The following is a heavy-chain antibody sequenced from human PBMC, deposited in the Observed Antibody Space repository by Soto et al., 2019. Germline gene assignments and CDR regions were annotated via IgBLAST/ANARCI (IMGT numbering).Heavy chain of an antibody. D-gene: IGHD6-13*01. CDR2: LIPLSGAG. J-gene: IGHJ3*01. V-gene: IGHV1-69*01. CDR3: ARTRGGEAAAIPRPFDL. CDR1: GGTFTPYT. Sequence: QVQLVQSGAAVKEPGSSVRVSCKAPGGTFTPYTIGWLREAPGQGLEYIGGLIPLSGAGHIEHKFQGRVIISEDESASTAHMEFRGLRSEDTAKYYCARTRGGEAAAIPRPFDLWGQGTMVIVSS.